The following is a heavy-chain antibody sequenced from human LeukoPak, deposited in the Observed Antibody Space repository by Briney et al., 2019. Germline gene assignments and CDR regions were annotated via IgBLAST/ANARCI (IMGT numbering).Heavy chain of an antibody. CDR3: AKVYVPMGRTGTILGAFDI. J-gene: IGHJ3*02. V-gene: IGHV3-11*04. CDR2: ISSSGSTI. Sequence: GGSLRLSCAASGFTFSDYYMSWIRQAPGKGLEWVSYISSSGSTIYYADSVKGRFTISRDNSKNTLYLQMNSLRAEDTAVYYCAKVYVPMGRTGTILGAFDIWGQGTMVTVSS. CDR1: GFTFSDYY. D-gene: IGHD1-7*01.